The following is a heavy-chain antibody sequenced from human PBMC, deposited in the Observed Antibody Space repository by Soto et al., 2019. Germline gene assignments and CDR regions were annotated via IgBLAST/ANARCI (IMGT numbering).Heavy chain of an antibody. CDR2: IKQDGSEK. V-gene: IGHV3-7*01. CDR1: GFTFSSYW. CDR3: ARDGIQLWSTVFDY. J-gene: IGHJ4*02. Sequence: GGSLRLSCAASGFTFSSYWMSWVRQAPGKGLEWVANIKQDGSEKYYVDSVKGRFTISRDNAKNSLYLQMNSLRAEDTAVYYCARDGIQLWSTVFDYWGQGTLVTVSS. D-gene: IGHD5-18*01.